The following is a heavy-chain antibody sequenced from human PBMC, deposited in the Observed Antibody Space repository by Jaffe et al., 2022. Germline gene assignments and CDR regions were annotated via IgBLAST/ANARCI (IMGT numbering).Heavy chain of an antibody. Sequence: QAQLVESGGGVVPPGGSLRLSCAASGFTFSAYGMDWVRQAPGKGLEWVSFIQSDGSDKFYADSVKGRFTISRDDSKNTLYLQMTSLRPEDTAVYYCARGTAHTFDIWGRGTMLTVSS. J-gene: IGHJ3*02. CDR1: GFTFSAYG. CDR3: ARGTAHTFDI. V-gene: IGHV3-30*02. CDR2: IQSDGSDK. D-gene: IGHD2-8*02.